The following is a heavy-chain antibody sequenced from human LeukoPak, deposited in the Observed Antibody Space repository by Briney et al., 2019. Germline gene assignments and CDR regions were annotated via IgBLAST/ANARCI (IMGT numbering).Heavy chain of an antibody. D-gene: IGHD6-19*01. J-gene: IGHJ4*02. Sequence: KPSETLSLTCTVSGGSISSYYWSWIRQPPGKGLDGIGYIYYSGSTNYNPSLKSRVTISVDTSKNQFSLKLSSVTAADTAVYYCARVKRDSSGWYSFNFDYWGQGTLVTVSS. V-gene: IGHV4-59*01. CDR2: IYYSGST. CDR3: ARVKRDSSGWYSFNFDY. CDR1: GGSISSYY.